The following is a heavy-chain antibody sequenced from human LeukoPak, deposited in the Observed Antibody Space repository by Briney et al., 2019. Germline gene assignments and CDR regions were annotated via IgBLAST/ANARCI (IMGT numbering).Heavy chain of an antibody. CDR2: IYYSGST. D-gene: IGHD5-12*01. V-gene: IGHV4-59*01. J-gene: IGHJ4*02. CDR1: GGSISSYY. Sequence: PSETLSLTCTVSGGSISSYYWSWIRQPPGKGPEWIGYIYYSGSTNYNPSLKSRVTMSVDTSKNQFSLKLSSVTAADTAVYYCAGYGYYFDYWGQGTLVTVSS. CDR3: AGYGYYFDY.